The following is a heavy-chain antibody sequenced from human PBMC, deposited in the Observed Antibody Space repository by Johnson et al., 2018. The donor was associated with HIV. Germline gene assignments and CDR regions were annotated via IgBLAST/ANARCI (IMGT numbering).Heavy chain of an antibody. J-gene: IGHJ3*02. CDR1: GFAFSSYA. Sequence: QVQLVESGGGVVQPGRSLRLSCAASGFAFSSYAMHWVRQAPGKGLEWVAVISNDGNNRYYTDSVKGRSTISRDNSKDMLYLQMNSLRAEDTAVYYCARGGIAAKEPWRAFDIWGQGTMVTVSS. V-gene: IGHV3-30*03. CDR3: ARGGIAAKEPWRAFDI. D-gene: IGHD6-13*01. CDR2: ISNDGNNR.